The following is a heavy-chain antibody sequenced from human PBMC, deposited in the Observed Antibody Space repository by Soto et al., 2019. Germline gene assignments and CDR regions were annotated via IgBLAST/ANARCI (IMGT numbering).Heavy chain of an antibody. CDR2: IKQDGSEK. CDR3: ARDVLMDTAMVNPFDY. J-gene: IGHJ4*02. Sequence: PWGSLRLSCAASGFTFSSYWMSWVRQAPGKGLEWVANIKQDGSEKYYVDSVKGRFTISRDNAKNSLYLQMNSLRAEDTAVYYCARDVLMDTAMVNPFDYWGQGTLVTVSS. D-gene: IGHD5-18*01. V-gene: IGHV3-7*03. CDR1: GFTFSSYW.